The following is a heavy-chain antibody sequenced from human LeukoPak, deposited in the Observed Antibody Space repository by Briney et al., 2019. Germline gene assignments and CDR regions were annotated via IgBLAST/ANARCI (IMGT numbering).Heavy chain of an antibody. CDR1: GFTFSDYY. CDR2: IGTNGSII. Sequence: GGSLRLSCVASGFTFSDYYMTWVRQAPGKGLECVSYIGTNGSIIYYADSVGGRFTISRDNAKNSLYLQMDSLIVENTAVYYCASGRIPGAFSYGYGFADMGVWGKGTTVTVSS. D-gene: IGHD5-12*01. V-gene: IGHV3-11*04. J-gene: IGHJ6*03. CDR3: ASGRIPGAFSYGYGFADMGV.